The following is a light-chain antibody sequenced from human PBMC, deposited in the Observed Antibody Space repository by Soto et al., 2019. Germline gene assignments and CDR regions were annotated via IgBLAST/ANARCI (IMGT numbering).Light chain of an antibody. CDR3: QQYNDWPPLT. Sequence: EIVLTQSPATLSLSPGERATLSCRASQSVSSYLAWYQQNPGQAPRLLIYDASSRATGIPARFSASGSGTDFTLTISSLQSEDFAVYYCQQYNDWPPLTFGGGTKVDIK. CDR2: DAS. CDR1: QSVSSY. J-gene: IGKJ4*01. V-gene: IGKV3-15*01.